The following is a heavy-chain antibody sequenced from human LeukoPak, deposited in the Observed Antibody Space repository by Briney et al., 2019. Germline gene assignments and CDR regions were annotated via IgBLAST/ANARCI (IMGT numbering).Heavy chain of an antibody. CDR1: GFTFSSYS. J-gene: IGHJ4*02. V-gene: IGHV3-23*01. CDR2: ISGSGGNT. CDR3: AKAQGYLDY. Sequence: GGSPRLSCAASGFTFSSYSMNWVRQAPGRGLEWVSGISGSGGNTYYGDSVKGRFTISRDNSKNTVYLQMNSLRAEDTAVYYCAKAQGYLDYWGQGTLATVSS.